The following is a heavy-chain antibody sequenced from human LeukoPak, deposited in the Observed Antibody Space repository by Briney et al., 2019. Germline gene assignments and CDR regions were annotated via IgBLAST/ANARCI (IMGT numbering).Heavy chain of an antibody. Sequence: SVKVSCKASGYILTDYYLHWVRQAPGQGLVWMGGIIPIFGTANYAQKFQGRVTITADESTSTAYMELSSLRSEDTAVYYCARERCSGGSCYGGPYYFDYWGQGTLVTVSS. CDR1: GYILTDYY. D-gene: IGHD2-15*01. CDR2: IIPIFGTA. CDR3: ARERCSGGSCYGGPYYFDY. V-gene: IGHV1-69*13. J-gene: IGHJ4*02.